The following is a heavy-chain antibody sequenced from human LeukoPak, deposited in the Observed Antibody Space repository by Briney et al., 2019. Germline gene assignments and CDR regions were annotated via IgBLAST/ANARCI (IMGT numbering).Heavy chain of an antibody. V-gene: IGHV3-21*01. CDR2: ISSSSSYI. CDR3: ARYLRGYSYGPYDY. D-gene: IGHD5-18*01. Sequence: SGGSLRLSCAAPGFTFSSYSMNWVRQAPGKGLEWVSSISSSSSYIYYADSAKGRFTISRDNAKNSLYLQMNSLRAEDTAVYYCARYLRGYSYGPYDYWGQGTLVTVSS. CDR1: GFTFSSYS. J-gene: IGHJ4*02.